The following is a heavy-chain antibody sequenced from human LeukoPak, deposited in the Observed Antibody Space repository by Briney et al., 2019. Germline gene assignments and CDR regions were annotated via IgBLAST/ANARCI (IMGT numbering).Heavy chain of an antibody. V-gene: IGHV3-33*01. Sequence: GRSLRLSCAASGFTFSSYGMHWVRQAPGKGLEWVAVIWYDGSNKYYADSVKGRFTISRDNSKNTLYLQMNSLRAEDTAVYYCAIDLIRDTAYDYWGQGTLVTVSS. J-gene: IGHJ4*02. CDR3: AIDLIRDTAYDY. CDR2: IWYDGSNK. CDR1: GFTFSSYG. D-gene: IGHD5-18*01.